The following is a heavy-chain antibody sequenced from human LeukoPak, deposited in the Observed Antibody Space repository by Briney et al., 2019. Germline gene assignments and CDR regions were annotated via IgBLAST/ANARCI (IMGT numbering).Heavy chain of an antibody. J-gene: IGHJ4*02. V-gene: IGHV1-2*02. CDR1: GYTFTGYY. CDR3: ARVAARITMVRGVVPGDY. CDR2: INPNSGGT. Sequence: ASVKVSCKASGYTFTGYYMHWVRQAPGQGLEWMGWINPNSGGTNYAQKFQGRVTMTRDTSISTAYMELSRLRSDDTAVYYCARVAARITMVRGVVPGDYWGQGTLVTVSS. D-gene: IGHD3-10*01.